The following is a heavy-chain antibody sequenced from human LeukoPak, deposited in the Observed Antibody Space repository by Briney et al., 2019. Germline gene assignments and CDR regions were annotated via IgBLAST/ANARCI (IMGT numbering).Heavy chain of an antibody. V-gene: IGHV1-46*03. J-gene: IGHJ4*02. D-gene: IGHD3-22*01. CDR3: AARRDYYDSSGYLPLDY. Sequence: ASVKVSCKASGYTFTSYYMHWVRQAPGQGLEWMGIINPSGGSTSYAQKFQGRVTMTRDTSTSTVYMELSSLRSEDTAVYYRAARRDYYDSSGYLPLDYWGQGTLVTVSS. CDR2: INPSGGST. CDR1: GYTFTSYY.